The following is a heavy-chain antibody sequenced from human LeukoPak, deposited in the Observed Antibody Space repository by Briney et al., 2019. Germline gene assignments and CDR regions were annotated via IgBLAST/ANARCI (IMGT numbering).Heavy chain of an antibody. CDR3: ARIRCGSGPEMCYNQ. CDR1: GASLTDYY. V-gene: IGHV4-34*01. Sequence: PSETVSLTCAVSGASLTDYYWSWIRQSPGKGLEWIGEVSPDGYSKYNPSLKSRLSMSVDRSENQLSLRLSSVTAADTAIYYCARIRCGSGPEMCYNQWGQGTLVTVSS. D-gene: IGHD5-24*01. CDR2: VSPDGYS. J-gene: IGHJ4*02.